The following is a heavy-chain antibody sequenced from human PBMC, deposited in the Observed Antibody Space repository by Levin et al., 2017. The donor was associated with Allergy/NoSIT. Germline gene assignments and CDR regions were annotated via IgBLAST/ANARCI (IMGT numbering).Heavy chain of an antibody. V-gene: IGHV3-30*18. CDR3: AKEKEYSTTDGYYPDYGMDV. D-gene: IGHD6-6*01. J-gene: IGHJ6*02. Sequence: PGGSLRLSCATSGFSFSTYGMHWVRQAPGKGLEWVAVISDAGSHEQYADSVKGRLTISRDNSKNTLYLQMNSLRVEDTAVYYCAKEKEYSTTDGYYPDYGMDVWGQGTTVTVSS. CDR1: GFSFSTYG. CDR2: ISDAGSHE.